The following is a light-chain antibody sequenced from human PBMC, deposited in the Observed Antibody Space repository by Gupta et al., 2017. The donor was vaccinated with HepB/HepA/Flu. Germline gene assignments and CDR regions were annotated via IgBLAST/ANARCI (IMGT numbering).Light chain of an antibody. CDR1: NIGSKS. V-gene: IGLV3-21*04. CDR2: YDS. Sequence: SYVLPQPPLVSEAPGKTARITCGGNNIGSKSVHWYQQKPGQAPVLVIYYDSDRPSGIPERFSGSNSGTTATLTISRVEAGDEADYYCQVWDRSSDHWVFGGGTKLTVL. J-gene: IGLJ3*02. CDR3: QVWDRSSDHWV.